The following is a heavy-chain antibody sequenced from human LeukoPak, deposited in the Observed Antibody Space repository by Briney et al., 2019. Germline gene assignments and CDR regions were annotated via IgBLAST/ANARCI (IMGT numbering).Heavy chain of an antibody. D-gene: IGHD3-22*01. V-gene: IGHV1-24*01. CDR1: GGTFSSYA. Sequence: ASVKVSCKASGGTFSSYAISWVRQAPGQGLEWMGGFDPEDGETIYAQKFQGRVTMTEDTSTDTAYMELSSLRSEDTAVYYCATLNFYYDSSGYYLNPPVDWFDPWGQGTLVTVSS. CDR2: FDPEDGET. J-gene: IGHJ5*02. CDR3: ATLNFYYDSSGYYLNPPVDWFDP.